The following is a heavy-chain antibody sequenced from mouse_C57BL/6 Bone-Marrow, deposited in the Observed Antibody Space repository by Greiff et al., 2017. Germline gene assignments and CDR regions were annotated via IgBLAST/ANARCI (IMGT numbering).Heavy chain of an antibody. V-gene: IGHV14-2*01. Sequence: EVKVVESGAELVKPGASVKLSCTASGFNIKDSYMHWVKQRTEQGLEWIGRIDPEDGETKYAPKFQGKATITADTSSNTAYLQLSSLTSEDTAVYYCARSLLRSVAYWGQGTTLPVSS. CDR2: IDPEDGET. J-gene: IGHJ2*01. CDR3: ARSLLRSVAY. D-gene: IGHD1-1*01. CDR1: GFNIKDSY.